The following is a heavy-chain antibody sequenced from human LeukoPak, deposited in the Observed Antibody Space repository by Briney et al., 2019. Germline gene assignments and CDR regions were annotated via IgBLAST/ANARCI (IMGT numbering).Heavy chain of an antibody. D-gene: IGHD3-16*01. CDR3: ATGGWAVFDY. V-gene: IGHV4-59*01. Sequence: SETLSLTCTVSGGSLSSYYWSSIRQPPGKGLEWIGNIYYSGITNYSPSPKLRVTTSIATSTLHLYLKLHSVTAAATAVYYCATGGWAVFDYWGQGTLVTVSS. CDR2: IYYSGIT. CDR1: GGSLSSYY. J-gene: IGHJ4*02.